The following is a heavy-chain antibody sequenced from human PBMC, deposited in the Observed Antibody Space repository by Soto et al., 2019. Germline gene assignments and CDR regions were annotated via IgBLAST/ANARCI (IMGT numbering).Heavy chain of an antibody. J-gene: IGHJ5*02. CDR3: AKLSCISSTCYFQGYIHP. Sequence: SETLSLTCTVSGDSISGAASFWSGIRQPPGKGLEWIANVYYSGSSYYNPSLKSRLTISVDTTKNQFSLQLKSMTAADTAVYYCAKLSCISSTCYFQGYIHPWG. CDR1: GDSISGAASF. CDR2: VYYSGSS. V-gene: IGHV4-31*03. D-gene: IGHD2-2*01.